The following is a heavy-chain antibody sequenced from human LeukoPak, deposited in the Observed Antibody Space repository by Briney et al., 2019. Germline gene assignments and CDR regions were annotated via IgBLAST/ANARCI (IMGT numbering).Heavy chain of an antibody. CDR1: GYSFTNYW. J-gene: IGHJ4*02. CDR2: IYPGDSDT. V-gene: IGHV5-51*01. Sequence: GESLKISCKGSGYSFTNYWIGWVRQMPGKGLELMGIIYPGDSDTRYSPSFQGQVTISADKSINTAYLQWSRLKASDTAMYYCARRSQSCSGGSCSPDFFDYWGQGTLVTVSS. D-gene: IGHD2-15*01. CDR3: ARRSQSCSGGSCSPDFFDY.